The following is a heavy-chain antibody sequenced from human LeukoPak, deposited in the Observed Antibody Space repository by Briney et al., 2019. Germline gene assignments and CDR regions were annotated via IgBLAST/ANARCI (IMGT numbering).Heavy chain of an antibody. CDR1: GYTFTSFD. J-gene: IGHJ4*02. CDR2: MNPNSGNT. CDR3: ARTCSGTSCADFDY. D-gene: IGHD2-2*01. Sequence: ASAKVSCKASGYTFTSFDINWVRQATGQGLEWMGWMNPNSGNTGYAQKFQGRVTMTRDTSINTAYLELSSLRSEDTAMYYCARTCSGTSCADFDYWGQGTLVTVSS. V-gene: IGHV1-8*01.